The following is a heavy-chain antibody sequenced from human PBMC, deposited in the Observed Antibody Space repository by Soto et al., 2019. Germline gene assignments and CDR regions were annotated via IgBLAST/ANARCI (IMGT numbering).Heavy chain of an antibody. V-gene: IGHV4-34*01. D-gene: IGHD5-12*01. J-gene: IGHJ4*02. CDR1: GGSFSGYY. CDR2: INHSGST. Sequence: SETLSLTCAVYGGSFSGYYWSWIRQPPGKGLGWIGEINHSGSTNYNPSLKSRVTISVDTSKNQFSLKLSFVTAADTAVYYCARYRGYAPRYDYWGQGTLVTVSS. CDR3: ARYRGYAPRYDY.